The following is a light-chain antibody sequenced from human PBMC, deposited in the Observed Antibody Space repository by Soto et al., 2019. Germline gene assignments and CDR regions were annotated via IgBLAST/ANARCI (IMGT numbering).Light chain of an antibody. Sequence: DIQMTQSPSSLSASVGDRVTITCRASQAIRNELGWYQQKPGKAPKRLIYAASSLDSGVPSRFSGSRSGTEFTLTISSVQPEEVSTYYCLQHNSFPRTFGQGTRLEIK. CDR2: AAS. J-gene: IGKJ2*01. CDR3: LQHNSFPRT. CDR1: QAIRNE. V-gene: IGKV1-17*01.